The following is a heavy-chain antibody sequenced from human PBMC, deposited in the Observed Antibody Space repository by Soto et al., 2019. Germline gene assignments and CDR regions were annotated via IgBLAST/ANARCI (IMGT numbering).Heavy chain of an antibody. CDR3: ASGPLGVLNYFES. Sequence: QVQLVQSGTEVKKPGSSVKVSCKASGGTFRNYPINWVRQAPGQGLEWMGSIFPLTDIPDYAQNFQARLTISADKSTSTAYMELSSLTSDDTAMYFCASGPLGVLNYFESWGQGTLVTVSS. J-gene: IGHJ4*02. CDR2: IFPLTDIP. D-gene: IGHD2-8*01. CDR1: GGTFRNYP. V-gene: IGHV1-69*02.